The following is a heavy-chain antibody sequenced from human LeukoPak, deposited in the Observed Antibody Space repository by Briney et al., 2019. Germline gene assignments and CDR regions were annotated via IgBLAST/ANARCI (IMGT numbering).Heavy chain of an antibody. CDR3: ARGPLLLFHPVEHSSSSTWFEP. CDR1: GYTFTSYG. CDR2: ISAYNGDT. V-gene: IGHV1-18*01. J-gene: IGHJ5*02. Sequence: ASVKVSCKASGYTFTSYGVTWVRQAPGQGPEWMGWISAYNGDTSYAPKLKGRVTMTTDTSTSTAYLEVRSLRSDDTAVYYCARGPLLLFHPVEHSSSSTWFEPWGQGTLVTVSS. D-gene: IGHD6-6*01.